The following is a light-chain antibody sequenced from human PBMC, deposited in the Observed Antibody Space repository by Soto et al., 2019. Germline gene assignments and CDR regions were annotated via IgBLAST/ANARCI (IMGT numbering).Light chain of an antibody. V-gene: IGLV2-8*01. CDR1: SSDVGGYNY. Sequence: QSALTQPPSASGSPGQSVTISCTGTSSDVGGYNYVSWYQQHPGKVPKLIIYEVNKRPSGVPDRFSGSKSGSTASLTVSGLQAEEEADYYCSSFAVSPVVFGGGTKLTVL. CDR3: SSFAVSPVV. CDR2: EVN. J-gene: IGLJ2*01.